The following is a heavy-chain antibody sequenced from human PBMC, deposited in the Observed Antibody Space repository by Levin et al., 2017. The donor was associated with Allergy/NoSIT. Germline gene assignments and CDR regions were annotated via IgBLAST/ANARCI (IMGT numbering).Heavy chain of an antibody. CDR3: AKEAEGLLTYIDF. CDR1: GFTFRNYA. V-gene: IGHV3-23*01. D-gene: IGHD4/OR15-4a*01. J-gene: IGHJ4*01. CDR2: ISGNGDTT. Sequence: GGSLRLSCVASGFTFRNYAMTWVRQAPGKGLEWVSAISGNGDTTYYAESAKGRFSISRDNSKNTLYLQMRSLRAEDTAIFYCAKEAEGLLTYIDFWGLGTLVTVSS.